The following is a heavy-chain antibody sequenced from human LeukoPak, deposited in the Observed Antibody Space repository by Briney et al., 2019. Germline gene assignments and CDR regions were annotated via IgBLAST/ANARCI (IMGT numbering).Heavy chain of an antibody. V-gene: IGHV4-39*01. CDR2: INYSGST. CDR1: ADSISSTTYF. Sequence: SQTLSLTCTLSADSISSTTYFSTWIRQPPGKGLEWIATINYSGSTYYNVSLRSRLTTSIDTSNNQFSLNLRSVTAADTAAYYCAVYSVSSGRFDPWGQGTRVTVSS. CDR3: AVYSVSSGRFDP. J-gene: IGHJ5*02. D-gene: IGHD5/OR15-5a*01.